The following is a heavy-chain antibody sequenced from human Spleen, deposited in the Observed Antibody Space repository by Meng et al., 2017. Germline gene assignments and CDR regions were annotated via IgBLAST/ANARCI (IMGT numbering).Heavy chain of an antibody. CDR1: GGSFSDYY. CDR2: INHSGST. Sequence: QGQLDDGGAGRLKASGTLSLTCGVSGGSFSDYYWSWIRQSPGKGLEWIGEINHSGSTNYNPSLESRATISVDTSQNNLSLKLSSVTAADSAVYYCARGPTTMAHDFDYWGQGTLVTVSS. V-gene: IGHV4-34*01. D-gene: IGHD4-11*01. CDR3: ARGPTTMAHDFDY. J-gene: IGHJ4*02.